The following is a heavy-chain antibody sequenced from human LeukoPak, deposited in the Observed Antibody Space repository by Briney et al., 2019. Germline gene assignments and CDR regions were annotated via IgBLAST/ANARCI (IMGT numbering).Heavy chain of an antibody. CDR3: ARGRICGGDCYSYFDY. V-gene: IGHV3-72*01. CDR1: GFTFSDHY. D-gene: IGHD2-21*02. Sequence: GGSLRLSCAASGFTFSDHYMDWVRQAPGKGLEWVGRTRNKANSYTTEYAASVKGRFTISRDDSKNSLYLQMNSLKTEDTAVYYCARGRICGGDCYSYFDYWGQGTLVTVSS. J-gene: IGHJ4*02. CDR2: TRNKANSYTT.